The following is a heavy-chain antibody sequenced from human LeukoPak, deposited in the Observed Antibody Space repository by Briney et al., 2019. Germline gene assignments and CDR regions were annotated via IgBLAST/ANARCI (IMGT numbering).Heavy chain of an antibody. Sequence: PSETLSLTCAVYGGSFSGYYWSWIRQPPGKGLEWIGEINHSGSTNYNPSLKSRVTISVDTSKNQFSLKLSSVTAADTAVYYCAGGGVGATRYYYYYMDVWGKGTTVTVSS. J-gene: IGHJ6*03. V-gene: IGHV4-34*01. D-gene: IGHD1-26*01. CDR2: INHSGST. CDR1: GGSFSGYY. CDR3: AGGGVGATRYYYYYMDV.